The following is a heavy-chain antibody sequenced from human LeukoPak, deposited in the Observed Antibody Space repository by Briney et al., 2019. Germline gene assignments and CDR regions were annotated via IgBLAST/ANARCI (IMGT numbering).Heavy chain of an antibody. D-gene: IGHD2-8*01. CDR1: GFTFSDYY. CDR2: ISNSGSTV. J-gene: IGHJ6*02. V-gene: IGHV3-11*01. CDR3: ALGTINKDFYFGMDV. Sequence: GGALRLSCAASGFTFSDYYMTWLRQAPGKGLEWLSYISNSGSTVFYADSVKGRFTVSRDNAKRSLYLQIESLRDDDTAVYHCALGTINKDFYFGMDVWGQGTTVTVSS.